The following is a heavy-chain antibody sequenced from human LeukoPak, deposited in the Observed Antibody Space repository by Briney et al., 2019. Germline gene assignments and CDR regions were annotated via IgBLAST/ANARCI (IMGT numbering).Heavy chain of an antibody. V-gene: IGHV3-7*04. CDR3: ARGSIAAAGYYYFDY. J-gene: IGHJ4*02. Sequence: GGSLRLSCAASRFTFSGYWMSWVRQAPGKGLEWVANIKQDGSEKYYVDSVKGRFTISRDNAKNSLYLQMNNLRAEDPAVYYCARGSIAAAGYYYFDYWGQGTQVTVSS. CDR2: IKQDGSEK. D-gene: IGHD6-13*01. CDR1: RFTFSGYW.